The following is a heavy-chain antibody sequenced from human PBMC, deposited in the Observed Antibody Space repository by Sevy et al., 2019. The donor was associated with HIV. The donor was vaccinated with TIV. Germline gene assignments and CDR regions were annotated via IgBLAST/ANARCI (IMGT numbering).Heavy chain of an antibody. CDR1: GFVFSSYT. Sequence: GGSLRLSCAASGFVFSSYTMNWVRQSPGKGLEWVSSISSSSRYIFYADSVKGRFTISRDNARNSLYLQMNSLRAEDTAVYYCASDMAYGSGSIVYDYWGQRTLVTVSS. D-gene: IGHD3-10*01. V-gene: IGHV3-21*01. CDR2: ISSSSRYI. J-gene: IGHJ4*02. CDR3: ASDMAYGSGSIVYDY.